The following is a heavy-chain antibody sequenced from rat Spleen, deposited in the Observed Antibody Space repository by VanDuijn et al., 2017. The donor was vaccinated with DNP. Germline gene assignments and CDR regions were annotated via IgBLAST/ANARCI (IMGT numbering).Heavy chain of an antibody. D-gene: IGHD1-4*01. CDR1: GFTFSNYD. CDR2: ISPSGDST. V-gene: IGHV5-25*01. Sequence: EVQLVETGGGLVQPGRSLKLSCAASGFTFSNYDMAWVRQAPTKGLEWVASISPSGDSTYYRDSVKGRFTVSRDTAKSSLYLQMDSLRSEGTATYYCARHAAGVSDWFAYWGQGTLVTVSS. CDR3: ARHAAGVSDWFAY. J-gene: IGHJ3*01.